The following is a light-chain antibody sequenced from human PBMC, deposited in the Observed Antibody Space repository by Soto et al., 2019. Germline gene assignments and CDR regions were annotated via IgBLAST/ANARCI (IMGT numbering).Light chain of an antibody. CDR3: QQANSFPLT. CDR2: AAS. CDR1: QSIRRY. Sequence: DIQMTQSPSSLSASVGYIFTITCRASQSIRRYLNWYQQKTGKAPKVRIYAASSLQSGIPSRLSGSGSGTDFTLTISSLKTEDFATYYCQQANSFPLTFGGGTKVDIK. J-gene: IGKJ4*01. V-gene: IGKV1-39*01.